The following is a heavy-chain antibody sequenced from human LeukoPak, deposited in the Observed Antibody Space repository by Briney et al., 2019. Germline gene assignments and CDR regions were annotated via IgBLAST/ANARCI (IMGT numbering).Heavy chain of an antibody. CDR2: INPNSGGT. CDR1: GYTFTGYY. D-gene: IGHD5/OR15-5a*01. Sequence: ASVKVSCKASGYTFTGYYMHWVREAPGQGLEWMGWINPNSGGTNYAQKFQGRVTMTRDTSISTAYMELSRLRSDDTAVYYCARLGRNSVYDEAFYAFDIWGQGTMVTVSS. J-gene: IGHJ3*02. V-gene: IGHV1-2*02. CDR3: ARLGRNSVYDEAFYAFDI.